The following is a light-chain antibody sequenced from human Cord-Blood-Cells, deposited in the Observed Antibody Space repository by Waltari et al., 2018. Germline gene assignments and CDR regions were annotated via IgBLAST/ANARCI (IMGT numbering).Light chain of an antibody. CDR1: QSVSSSY. Sequence: EIVLTQSPGTLSLSPGERATISCRASQSVSSSYLAWYQEKPGQAPRLLLYGASSRATGIPDRVSGSGSGTDFTVTISRLEPEDFAVYYCQQYGSAPYTFGQGTKLEIK. V-gene: IGKV3-20*01. CDR2: GAS. J-gene: IGKJ2*01. CDR3: QQYGSAPYT.